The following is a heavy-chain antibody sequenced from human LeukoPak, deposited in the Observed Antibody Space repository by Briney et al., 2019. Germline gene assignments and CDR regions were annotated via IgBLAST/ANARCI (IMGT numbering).Heavy chain of an antibody. D-gene: IGHD5-12*01. CDR3: AGGWEPYDYWFDP. CDR1: GYTFTVYY. V-gene: IGHV1-2*02. CDR2: IDPNSGGT. Sequence: ASVKVSCKASGYTFTVYYIHWVRQAPGQGLEWMGWIDPNSGGTNYAQKFQGRVTMTRDTSINTAYMELSRLRSDDSAIYYCAGGWEPYDYWFDPWGQGTLVTVSS. J-gene: IGHJ5*02.